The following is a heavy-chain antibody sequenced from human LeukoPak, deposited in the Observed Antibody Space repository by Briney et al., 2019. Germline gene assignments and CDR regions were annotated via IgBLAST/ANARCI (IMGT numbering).Heavy chain of an antibody. CDR3: ARGVRTGTTGIGWFDP. V-gene: IGHV3-74*01. CDR2: INSDGSST. Sequence: PGGSLRLSCAASGFTFSSYWMHWARQAPGKGLVWVSRINSDGSSTSYADSVKGRFTISRDSAKNTLYLQMNSLRAEDTAVYYCARGVRTGTTGIGWFDPWGQGTLVTVSS. D-gene: IGHD1-1*01. CDR1: GFTFSSYW. J-gene: IGHJ5*02.